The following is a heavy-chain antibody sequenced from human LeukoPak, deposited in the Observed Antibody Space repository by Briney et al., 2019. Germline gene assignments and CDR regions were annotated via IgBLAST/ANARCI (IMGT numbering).Heavy chain of an antibody. V-gene: IGHV3-23*01. CDR3: AKRTLGFRYYYDSSGYHYFDY. CDR2: ISGSGGST. CDR1: GFTFSSYA. Sequence: GGSLRLSCAASGFTFSSYAMSWVRQAPGKGLEWVSAISGSGGSTYYADSVKGRFTISRDNSKNTLYLQMNSLRAEDTAVYYCAKRTLGFRYYYDSSGYHYFDYWGQGTLVTVPS. J-gene: IGHJ4*02. D-gene: IGHD3-22*01.